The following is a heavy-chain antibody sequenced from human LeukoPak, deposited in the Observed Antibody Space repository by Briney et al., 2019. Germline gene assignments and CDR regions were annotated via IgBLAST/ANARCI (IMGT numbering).Heavy chain of an antibody. J-gene: IGHJ4*02. Sequence: GGSLRLSCAASGFTFSSYAMSWVRQAPGKGLEWVSYISSSSSYIYYADSVKGRFTISRDNAKNSLYLQMNSLRAEDTAVYYCARASSGSYLYYFDYWGQGTLVTVSS. CDR1: GFTFSSYA. V-gene: IGHV3-21*01. CDR2: ISSSSSYI. CDR3: ARASSGSYLYYFDY. D-gene: IGHD3-10*01.